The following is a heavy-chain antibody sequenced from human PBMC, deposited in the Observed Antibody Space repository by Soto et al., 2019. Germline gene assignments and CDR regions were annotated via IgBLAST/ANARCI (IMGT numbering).Heavy chain of an antibody. CDR3: ARGRLISLYYFDY. Sequence: GGSLRLSCAASGLPFSNYDMHLVRPVTGKGLEWVSTIGTAGDTYYPGSVKGRFTISRENAKNSLYLQMNSLRAEDTAVYYCARGRLISLYYFDYWGQGTLVTVSS. CDR2: IGTAGDT. CDR1: GLPFSNYD. J-gene: IGHJ4*02. V-gene: IGHV3-13*01. D-gene: IGHD2-15*01.